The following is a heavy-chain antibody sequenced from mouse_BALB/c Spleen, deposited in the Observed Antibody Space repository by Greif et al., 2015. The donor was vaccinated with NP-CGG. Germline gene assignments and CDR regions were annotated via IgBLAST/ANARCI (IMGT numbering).Heavy chain of an antibody. Sequence: VQLQQSGAELVKPGASVKLSCTASGFNIKDTYMHWVKQRPEQGLEWIGRIDPANGNTKYDPKFQGKATITADTSSNTACLRLSSLTREDAGVYCCARWDWDFDVWGAGTTVTVSS. CDR1: GFNIKDTY. V-gene: IGHV14-3*02. CDR2: IDPANGNT. J-gene: IGHJ1*01. CDR3: ARWDWDFDV.